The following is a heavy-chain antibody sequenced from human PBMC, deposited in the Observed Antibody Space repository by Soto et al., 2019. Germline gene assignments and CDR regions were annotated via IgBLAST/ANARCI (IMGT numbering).Heavy chain of an antibody. D-gene: IGHD6-13*01. J-gene: IGHJ4*02. V-gene: IGHV3-33*01. CDR1: GFTFSSYG. CDR2: IWYDGSNK. Sequence: GGSLRLSCAASGFTFSSYGMHWVRQAPGKGLEWVAVIWYDGSNKYYADSVKGRFTISRDNSKSTLYLQMNSLRAEDTAVYYCASEAGFGIAAAGFDHWGQGTLVTVSS. CDR3: ASEAGFGIAAAGFDH.